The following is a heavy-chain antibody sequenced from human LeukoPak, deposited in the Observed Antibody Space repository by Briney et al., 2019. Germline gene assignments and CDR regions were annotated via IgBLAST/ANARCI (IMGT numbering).Heavy chain of an antibody. CDR2: ISSTSSTI. CDR1: GXTFSSYS. CDR3: ASSRQVDS. V-gene: IGHV3-48*02. Sequence: PGGSLRLSCAASGXTFSSYSMNWVRQAPGKGLEWVSYISSTSSTIYNADSVKGRFTISRDNAKNSLYLQMNSLRDEDTAVYYCASSRQVDSWGQGTLVTVSS. J-gene: IGHJ4*02.